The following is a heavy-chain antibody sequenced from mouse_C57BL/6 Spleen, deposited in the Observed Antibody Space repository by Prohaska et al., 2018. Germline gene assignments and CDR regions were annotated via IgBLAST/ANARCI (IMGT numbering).Heavy chain of an antibody. CDR3: ARDGSSYVGYAMDY. CDR2: IDPSDSET. D-gene: IGHD1-1*01. Sequence: GYTFTSYWMHWVKQRPIQGLEWIGNIDPSDSETHYNHKFKDKATLTVDKSSSTAYMQLSSLTSEDSAVYYCARDGSSYVGYAMDYWGQGTSVTVSS. CDR1: GYTFTSYW. V-gene: IGHV1-52*01. J-gene: IGHJ4*01.